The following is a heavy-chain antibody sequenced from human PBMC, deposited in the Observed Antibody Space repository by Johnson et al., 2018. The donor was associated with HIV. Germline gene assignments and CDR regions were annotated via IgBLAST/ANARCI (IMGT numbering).Heavy chain of an antibody. D-gene: IGHD2/OR15-2a*01. Sequence: VQLVESGGGLVQPGGSLRLSCAASGFTFSPYWMHWVRQAPGQGLVWVSRIISDVSSAIYTDSVTGRFTISRDNTKNTLYLQMNSLRAEDTAVYYCTTGAFHAYDGWCQGTRFIVSS. CDR3: TTGAFHAYDG. V-gene: IGHV3-74*01. J-gene: IGHJ3*01. CDR1: GFTFSPYW. CDR2: IISDVSSA.